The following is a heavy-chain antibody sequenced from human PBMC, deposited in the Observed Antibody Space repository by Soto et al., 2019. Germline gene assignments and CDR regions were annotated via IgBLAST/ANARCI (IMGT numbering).Heavy chain of an antibody. CDR2: ISYDGSNK. D-gene: IGHD3-10*01. CDR3: ARACCQPLGFGDGYYYYYGMDV. J-gene: IGHJ6*02. CDR1: GFTFTSYA. V-gene: IGHV3-30-3*01. Sequence: GGSLRLSCAASGFTFTSYAMHWVRQAPGKGLEWVAVISYDGSNKYYADSVKGRFTISRDNSKNTLYLQMNSLRAEDTAVYYCARACCQPLGFGDGYYYYYGMDVWGQGTTVTAP.